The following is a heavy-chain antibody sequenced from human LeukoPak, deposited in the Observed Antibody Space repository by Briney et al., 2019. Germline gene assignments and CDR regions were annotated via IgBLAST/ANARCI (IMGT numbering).Heavy chain of an antibody. Sequence: GGSLRLSCAASGFTFSSYAMSWVRQAQGKGLEWVSAIRGSGGSTYYADSVKGRFTISRDNSKNTLYLQMNSLRAEDTAVYYCAKGGDIVVVPAAQPHFDYWGQGTLVTVSS. CDR1: GFTFSSYA. D-gene: IGHD2-2*01. V-gene: IGHV3-23*01. J-gene: IGHJ4*02. CDR3: AKGGDIVVVPAAQPHFDY. CDR2: IRGSGGST.